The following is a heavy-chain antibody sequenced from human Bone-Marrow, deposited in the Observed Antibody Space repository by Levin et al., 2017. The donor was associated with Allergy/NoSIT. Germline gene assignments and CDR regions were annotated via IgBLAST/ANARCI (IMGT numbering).Heavy chain of an antibody. Sequence: SETLSLTCTVSGGSISSYYWSWIRQPPGKGLEWIGYIYYSGSTNYNPSLKSRVTISVDTSKNQFSLKLSSVTAADTAVYYCARANWGIAVAGNYYYYMDVWGKGTTVTVSS. J-gene: IGHJ6*03. CDR3: ARANWGIAVAGNYYYYMDV. CDR2: IYYSGST. CDR1: GGSISSYY. V-gene: IGHV4-59*01. D-gene: IGHD6-19*01.